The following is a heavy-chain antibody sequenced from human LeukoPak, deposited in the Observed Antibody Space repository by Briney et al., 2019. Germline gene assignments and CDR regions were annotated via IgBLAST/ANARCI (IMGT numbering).Heavy chain of an antibody. Sequence: GGSLRLSCAASEFSVGSNYMTWVRQAPGKGLEWVSLIYSGGSTYYADSVKGRFTISRDNSKNTLYLQMNSLRAEDTAVYYCARDTVLNYYDSIDAFDIWGQGTMVTVSS. J-gene: IGHJ3*02. V-gene: IGHV3-66*01. D-gene: IGHD3-22*01. CDR2: IYSGGST. CDR3: ARDTVLNYYDSIDAFDI. CDR1: EFSVGSNY.